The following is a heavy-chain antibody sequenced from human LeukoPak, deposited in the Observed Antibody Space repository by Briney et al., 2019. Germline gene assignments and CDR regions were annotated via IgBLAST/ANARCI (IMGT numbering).Heavy chain of an antibody. D-gene: IGHD2-21*01. CDR2: ISSSGSTL. CDR3: ARGGPYCGGDCFDY. J-gene: IGHJ4*02. Sequence: GGSLRLSCAASGFTFSSYEMNWVRQAPGKGLEWVSYISSSGSTLYYADSVKGRFTISRDNAKNSLYLQMNTLRAEDTAVYYCARGGPYCGGDCFDYWGQGTLVTVSS. CDR1: GFTFSSYE. V-gene: IGHV3-48*03.